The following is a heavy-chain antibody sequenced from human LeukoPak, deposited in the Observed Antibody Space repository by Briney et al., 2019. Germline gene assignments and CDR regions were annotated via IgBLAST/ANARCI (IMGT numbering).Heavy chain of an antibody. CDR1: GFTFSSYG. V-gene: IGHV3-30*18. D-gene: IGHD3-16*01. J-gene: IGHJ4*02. Sequence: GRSLRLSCAASGFTFSSYGMHWVRQSGKGLEWVAVISYDGSNEYYADSVKGRFTISRDNSKNTLYLQMNSLRAEDTAVYYCAKGGLGGFDYWGQGTLVTVSS. CDR3: AKGGLGGFDY. CDR2: ISYDGSNE.